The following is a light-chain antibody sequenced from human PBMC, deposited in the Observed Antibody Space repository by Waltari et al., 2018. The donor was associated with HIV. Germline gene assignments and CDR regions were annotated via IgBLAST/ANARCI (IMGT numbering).Light chain of an antibody. CDR1: ISNIGNNY. V-gene: IGLV1-47*01. CDR3: STWDDKMSGVI. Sequence: QSVLTQPPSTSGTPGQRVTISCSGSISNIGNNYVYWYQHLPGTAPKLLIYNNNRRPSWLPDRFSGSKSDTSASLAISGLRSEDEADYYCSTWDDKMSGVIFGGGTKLTVL. CDR2: NNN. J-gene: IGLJ2*01.